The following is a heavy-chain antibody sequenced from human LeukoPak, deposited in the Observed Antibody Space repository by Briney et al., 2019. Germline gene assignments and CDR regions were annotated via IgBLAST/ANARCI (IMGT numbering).Heavy chain of an antibody. J-gene: IGHJ4*02. CDR2: ISYDGSNK. V-gene: IGHV3-30-3*01. D-gene: IGHD3-9*01. CDR1: GFTFSSYA. CDR3: ASETYYDILSL. Sequence: PGGSLRLSCAASGFTFSSYAMHWVRQAPGKGLEWVAVISYDGSNKYYADSVMGRFTISRDNPKNTLYLQMNSLRAEDTAVYYCASETYYDILSLWGQGTLVTVSS.